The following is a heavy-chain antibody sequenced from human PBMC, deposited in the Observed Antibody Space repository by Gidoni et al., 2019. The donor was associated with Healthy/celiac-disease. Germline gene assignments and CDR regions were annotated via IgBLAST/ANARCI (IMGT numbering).Heavy chain of an antibody. V-gene: IGHV3-30*01. Sequence: QVQLVESGGGVVQPGRSLRLSSAASGFTFSSYAMHWVRQAPGKGLEWVAVISYEGSNKYYADSVKGRFTISRDNSKNTLYLQMNSLRAEDTAVYYCARGRIAVAGPFGYWGQGTLVTVSS. J-gene: IGHJ4*02. CDR3: ARGRIAVAGPFGY. CDR2: ISYEGSNK. CDR1: GFTFSSYA. D-gene: IGHD6-19*01.